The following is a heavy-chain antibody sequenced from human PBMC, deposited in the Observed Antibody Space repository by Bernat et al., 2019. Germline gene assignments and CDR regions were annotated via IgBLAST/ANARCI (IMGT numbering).Heavy chain of an antibody. J-gene: IGHJ4*02. D-gene: IGHD3-10*01. CDR1: GGSVSSGSYY. CDR3: ATADYYYDSGSFYTFDY. CDR2: IYDSGST. V-gene: IGHV4-61*01. Sequence: QVQLQQWGAGLVKPSETLSLTCTVSGGSVSSGSYYWSWIRQPPGKGLEWIGYIYDSGSTNYNPSLKSRVTISVDTSKNQFSLRLSSVTAADTAVYYCATADYYYDSGSFYTFDYWAQGTLVTVSS.